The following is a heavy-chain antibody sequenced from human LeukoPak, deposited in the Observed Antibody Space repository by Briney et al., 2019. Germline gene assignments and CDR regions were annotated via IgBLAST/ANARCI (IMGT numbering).Heavy chain of an antibody. J-gene: IGHJ5*02. Sequence: ASVKASCKASGYTFTAYYIHWVRQAPGQGLEYMGWINPNSGGTNYAQKFQGRVTMTRDTSISTAYMELSRLRSDDTAVYYCARVRDWFDPWGQGTLVTVSS. CDR2: INPNSGGT. V-gene: IGHV1-2*02. CDR1: GYTFTAYY. CDR3: ARVRDWFDP.